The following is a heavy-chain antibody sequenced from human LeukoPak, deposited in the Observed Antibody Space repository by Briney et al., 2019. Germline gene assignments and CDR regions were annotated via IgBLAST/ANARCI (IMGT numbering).Heavy chain of an antibody. CDR2: IYYSGST. CDR1: GGSISSSSYY. CDR3: ASLHYYDSSGYYP. Sequence: SETLSLTCTVSGGSISSSSYYWGWLRQPPGKGLEWIGSIYYSGSTYYNPSLKSRVTISVDTSKNQFSLKLSSVTAADTAVYYCASLHYYDSSGYYPWGQGTLVTVSS. V-gene: IGHV4-39*01. D-gene: IGHD3-22*01. J-gene: IGHJ5*02.